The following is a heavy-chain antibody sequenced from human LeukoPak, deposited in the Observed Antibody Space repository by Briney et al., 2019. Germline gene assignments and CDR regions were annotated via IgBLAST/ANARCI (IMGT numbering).Heavy chain of an antibody. CDR1: GYTFTGYY. V-gene: IGHV1-2*02. J-gene: IGHJ4*02. D-gene: IGHD3-22*01. CDR2: INPNSGGT. Sequence: ASVKVSCKASGYTFTGYYMHWVRQAPGQGLEWMGWINPNSGGTNYAQKFQGRVTMTRDTSISTAYKVLSRLRSDDTAVYYCARVRVAGIVVVITVFDYWGQGTLVTVSS. CDR3: ARVRVAGIVVVITVFDY.